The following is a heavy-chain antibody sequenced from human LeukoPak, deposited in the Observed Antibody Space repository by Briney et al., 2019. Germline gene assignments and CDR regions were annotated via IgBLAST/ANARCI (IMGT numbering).Heavy chain of an antibody. Sequence: SQTLSLTCTVSGGSISSGSYYWSWIRQPAGKGLEWIGRICTSGSTNYNPSLKSRVTISVDTSKNQFSLKLSSVTAADTAVYYCARVQFGSGYHIDYWGQGTLVTVSS. CDR3: ARVQFGSGYHIDY. D-gene: IGHD3-3*01. J-gene: IGHJ4*02. CDR1: GGSISSGSYY. CDR2: ICTSGST. V-gene: IGHV4-61*02.